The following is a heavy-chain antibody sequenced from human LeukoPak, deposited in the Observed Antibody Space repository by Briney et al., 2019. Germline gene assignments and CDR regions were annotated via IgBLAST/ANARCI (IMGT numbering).Heavy chain of an antibody. CDR3: ARDRCSSTSCYRGGY. D-gene: IGHD2-2*02. Sequence: PSETLSLTCTVSGGSISSYYWSWIRQPPGKGLEWIGYIYYSGSTNYNPSLKSRVTISVDTSKNQFSLKLSSVTAADTAVYYCARDRCSSTSCYRGGYWGQGTLVTVSS. V-gene: IGHV4-59*12. J-gene: IGHJ4*02. CDR2: IYYSGST. CDR1: GGSISSYY.